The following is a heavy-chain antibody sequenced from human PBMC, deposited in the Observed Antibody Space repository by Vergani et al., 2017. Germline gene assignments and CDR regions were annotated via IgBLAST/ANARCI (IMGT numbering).Heavy chain of an antibody. CDR3: TTENWFDP. CDR2: ISWNSGSI. J-gene: IGHJ5*02. V-gene: IGHV3-9*01. Sequence: EVQLVESGGGLVQPGRSLRLSCAASGFTFDDYAMHWVRQAPGKGLEWVSGISWNSGSIGYADSVKGRFTISRDNAKNSLYLQMNSLKTEDTAVYYCTTENWFDPWGQGTLVTVSS. CDR1: GFTFDDYA.